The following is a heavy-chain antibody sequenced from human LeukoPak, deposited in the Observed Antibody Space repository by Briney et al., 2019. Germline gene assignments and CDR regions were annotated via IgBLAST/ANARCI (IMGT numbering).Heavy chain of an antibody. CDR1: GFTFSSYA. J-gene: IGHJ3*02. Sequence: GRSLRLSCAASGFTFSSYAMHWVRQAPGKGLEWVAVISYDGSNNYYADSVKGRFTISRDNAKNSLYLQMNSLRAEDTAVYYCARTGHHDAFDIWGQGTMVTVSS. CDR2: ISYDGSNN. V-gene: IGHV3-30-3*01. CDR3: ARTGHHDAFDI.